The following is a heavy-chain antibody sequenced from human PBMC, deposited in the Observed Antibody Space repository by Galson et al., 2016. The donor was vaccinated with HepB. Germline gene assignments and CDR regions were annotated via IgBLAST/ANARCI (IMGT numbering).Heavy chain of an antibody. J-gene: IGHJ4*02. CDR2: IKQGGSQT. V-gene: IGHV3-7*01. Sequence: SLRLSCAASGFTFRNFWMSWVRQDPGKRLEWVANIKQGGSQTYYVDSVKGRFTISRDDAKNSLYLQMNRLRAEDTAVYYCARLWFGETHFDYWGQGAVVTVSS. D-gene: IGHD3-10*01. CDR1: GFTFRNFW. CDR3: ARLWFGETHFDY.